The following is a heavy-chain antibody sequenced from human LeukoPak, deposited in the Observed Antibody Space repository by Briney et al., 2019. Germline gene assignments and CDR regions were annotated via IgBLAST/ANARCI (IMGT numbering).Heavy chain of an antibody. CDR3: ARGRAAGNPYFDY. V-gene: IGHV4-34*01. D-gene: IGHD6-13*01. J-gene: IGHJ4*02. Sequence: PSETLSLTRAVYGGSFSGYYWSWIRQPPGKGLEWIGEINHSGSTNYNPSLKSRVTISVDTSKNQFSLKLSSVTAADTAVYYCARGRAAGNPYFDYWGQGTLVTVSS. CDR1: GGSFSGYY. CDR2: INHSGST.